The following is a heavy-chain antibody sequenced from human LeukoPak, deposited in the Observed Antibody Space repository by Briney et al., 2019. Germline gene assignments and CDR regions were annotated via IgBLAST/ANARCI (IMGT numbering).Heavy chain of an antibody. D-gene: IGHD6-19*01. CDR1: GFTFSNHW. CDR3: ARLYTSGCFDY. V-gene: IGHV3-7*01. J-gene: IGHJ4*01. Sequence: GGSLRLSCAASGFTFSNHWMSWVRQAPGNGLEWVANIKQDGSEKYYVDSAKGRLTISRDNAKNSLYLQMNSLRGEDTAVYYCARLYTSGCFDYWGQGTLVTVSS. CDR2: IKQDGSEK.